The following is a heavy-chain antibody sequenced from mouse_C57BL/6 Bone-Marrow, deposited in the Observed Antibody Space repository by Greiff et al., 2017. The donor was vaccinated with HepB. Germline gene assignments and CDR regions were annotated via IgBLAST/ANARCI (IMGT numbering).Heavy chain of an antibody. J-gene: IGHJ3*01. V-gene: IGHV2-6*01. CDR1: GFSLTSYG. D-gene: IGHD1-1*01. CDR3: ASLSYYGSSPWLAY. Sequence: VQGVESGPGLVAPSQSLSITCTVSGFSLTSYGVDWVRQSPGKGLEWLGVIWGVGSTNYNSALKSRLSISKDNSKSQVFLKMNSLQTDDTAMYYCASLSYYGSSPWLAYWGQGTLVTVSA. CDR2: IWGVGST.